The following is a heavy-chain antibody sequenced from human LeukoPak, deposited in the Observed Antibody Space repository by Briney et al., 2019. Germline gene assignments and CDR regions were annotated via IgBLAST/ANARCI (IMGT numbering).Heavy chain of an antibody. CDR1: GGSISSGSYY. CDR2: IYTSGST. CDR3: ARDEAAAGFDY. D-gene: IGHD6-13*01. Sequence: PSETLSLTCTVSGGSISSGSYYWSWIRQPAGKGLEWIGRIYTSGSTNYNPSLKSRVTISVDKSKNQFSLKLSSVTAADTAVYYCARDEAAAGFDYWGQGTLVTVSS. J-gene: IGHJ4*02. V-gene: IGHV4-61*02.